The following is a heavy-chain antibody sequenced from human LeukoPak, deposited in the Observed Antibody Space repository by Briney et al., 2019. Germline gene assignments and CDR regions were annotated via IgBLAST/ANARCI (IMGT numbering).Heavy chain of an antibody. V-gene: IGHV4-59*01. CDR2: IYYSGST. Sequence: PSETLSLTCTVSGGSISSYYWIWIRQPPGKGLEWIGYIYYSGSTNYNPSLKSRVTISVDTSKNQFSLKLSSVTAADTAVYYCARDYQLGYCSGGSCYGYYYYGMDVWGQGTTVTVSS. J-gene: IGHJ6*02. D-gene: IGHD2-15*01. CDR1: GGSISSYY. CDR3: ARDYQLGYCSGGSCYGYYYYGMDV.